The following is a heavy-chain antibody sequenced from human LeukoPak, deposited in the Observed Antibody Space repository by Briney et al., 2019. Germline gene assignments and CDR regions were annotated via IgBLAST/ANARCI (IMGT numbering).Heavy chain of an antibody. V-gene: IGHV1-18*04. Sequence: ASVEVSCKASGYTFTSYGISWVRQAPGQGLEWMGWISAYNGNTNYAQKVQGRVTVTTDTSTSTAYMELRSLRSDDTAVYHCARVGLTPGDYWGQGTLVTVSS. J-gene: IGHJ4*02. CDR3: ARVGLTPGDY. CDR2: ISAYNGNT. CDR1: GYTFTSYG.